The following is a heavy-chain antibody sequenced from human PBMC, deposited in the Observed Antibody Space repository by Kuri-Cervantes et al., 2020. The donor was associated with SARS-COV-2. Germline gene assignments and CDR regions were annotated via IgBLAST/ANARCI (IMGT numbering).Heavy chain of an antibody. D-gene: IGHD3-3*01. Sequence: PPGKGLEWIGYISHSGSTKYNPSLKSRVTMSGDTSKNQFSLKLSSVTAADTAVYYCARDSRLVGYYRNYYYGMDVWGQGTTVTVSS. CDR3: ARDSRLVGYYRNYYYGMDV. CDR2: ISHSGST. J-gene: IGHJ6*02. V-gene: IGHV4-59*01.